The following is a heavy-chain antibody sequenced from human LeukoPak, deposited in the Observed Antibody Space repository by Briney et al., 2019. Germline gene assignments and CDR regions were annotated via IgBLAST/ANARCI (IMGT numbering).Heavy chain of an antibody. D-gene: IGHD6-19*01. Sequence: SETLALTCTVSGCSIGSSNYFLRWIRQPPGKGLEWIGSISYSGNTYYNPYLKTRVSIYADTSKNYLSLELNSMTAADTAVYYCARRPVAGIISHAFDIWGQGTLVTVSS. J-gene: IGHJ3*02. V-gene: IGHV4-39*02. CDR1: GCSIGSSNYF. CDR3: ARRPVAGIISHAFDI. CDR2: ISYSGNT.